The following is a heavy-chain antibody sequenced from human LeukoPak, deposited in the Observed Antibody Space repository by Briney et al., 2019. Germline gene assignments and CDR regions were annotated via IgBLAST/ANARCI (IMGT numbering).Heavy chain of an antibody. V-gene: IGHV4-61*01. Sequence: SETLSLTCTVSGGSVSSGSYYWSWIRQPPGKGLEWIGYIYYSGSTNYNPSLKSRVTISVDTSENQFSLKLSSVTAADTAVYYCASGGGVVVPAAFYYYGMDVWGKGTTVTVSS. J-gene: IGHJ6*04. D-gene: IGHD2-2*01. CDR1: GGSVSSGSYY. CDR2: IYYSGST. CDR3: ASGGGVVVPAAFYYYGMDV.